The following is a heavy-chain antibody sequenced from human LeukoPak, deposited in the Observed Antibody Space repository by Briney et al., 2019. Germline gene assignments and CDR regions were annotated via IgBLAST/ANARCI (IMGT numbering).Heavy chain of an antibody. D-gene: IGHD3/OR15-3a*01. CDR2: TYYNSKWYN. J-gene: IGHJ3*02. CDR3: ARGWTRDGFNT. V-gene: IGHV6-1*01. Sequence: SQTLSLTCVISGDSVSNNAWNWVRQTPSGGLECLGRTYYNSKWYNDYAESVKSRISISPDTSKNQFSLQLNSVTPEDTAVYYSARGWTRDGFNTWSQGTMVTVSS. CDR1: GDSVSNNA.